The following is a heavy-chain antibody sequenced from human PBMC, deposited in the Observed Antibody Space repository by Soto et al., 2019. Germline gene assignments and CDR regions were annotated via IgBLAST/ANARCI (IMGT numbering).Heavy chain of an antibody. CDR2: VNHSGEA. CDR3: ARAQFYSGSGNYNNLMFGA. CDR1: GGSFSNYY. V-gene: IGHV4-34*01. D-gene: IGHD3-10*01. J-gene: IGHJ5*02. Sequence: LSLTCGVYGGSFSNYYWIWVRQPPGKGLEWIGEVNHSGEATYNPSLQSRLTISLDTSNHKFSLTLNSVTAADTALYFCARAQFYSGSGNYNNLMFGAWGKGTQVTVSS.